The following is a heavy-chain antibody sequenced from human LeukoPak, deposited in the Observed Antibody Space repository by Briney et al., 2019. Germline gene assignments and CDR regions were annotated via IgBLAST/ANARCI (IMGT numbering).Heavy chain of an antibody. V-gene: IGHV3-48*03. D-gene: IGHD3-9*01. CDR3: AKLGDILTGYPYYFDC. CDR1: GFTFSSYE. Sequence: GGSLRLSCAASGFTFSSYEMNWGRQAPGKGLELVSYISSSGSTIYYADSVKGRFTISRDNAKNSLYLQMNSLRAEDTAVYYCAKLGDILTGYPYYFDCWGQGTLVTVSS. J-gene: IGHJ4*02. CDR2: ISSSGSTI.